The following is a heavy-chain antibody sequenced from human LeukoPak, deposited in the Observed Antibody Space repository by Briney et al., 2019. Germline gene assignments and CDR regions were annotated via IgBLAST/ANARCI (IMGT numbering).Heavy chain of an antibody. CDR1: GFTFSSYA. V-gene: IGHV3-30-3*01. J-gene: IGHJ4*02. CDR2: ISYDGSNK. Sequence: GGSLRLSCAASGFTFSSYAMHWVRQAPGKGLEWVAVISYDGSNKYYADSVKGRFTISRDNSKNTLYLQMNSLRAEDTAVYYCAREGNSGSLDYWGQGTLVTVSS. CDR3: AREGNSGSLDY. D-gene: IGHD1-26*01.